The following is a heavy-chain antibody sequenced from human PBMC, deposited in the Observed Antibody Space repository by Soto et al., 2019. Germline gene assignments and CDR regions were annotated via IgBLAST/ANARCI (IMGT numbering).Heavy chain of an antibody. CDR3: ARGVAGGFYYYYYGMDV. Sequence: KPSETLSLTCAVSGGSISSGGYSWSWIRQPPGKGLEWIGYIYHSGSTYYNPSLKSRVTISVDRSKNQFSLKLSSVTAADTAVYYCARGVAGGFYYYYYGMDVWGQGTTVTVSS. V-gene: IGHV4-30-2*01. J-gene: IGHJ6*02. D-gene: IGHD6-19*01. CDR2: IYHSGST. CDR1: GGSISSGGYS.